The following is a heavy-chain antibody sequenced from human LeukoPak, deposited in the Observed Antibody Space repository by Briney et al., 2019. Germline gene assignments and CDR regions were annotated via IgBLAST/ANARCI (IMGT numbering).Heavy chain of an antibody. J-gene: IGHJ4*02. V-gene: IGHV3-30*04. Sequence: GGSLRLSCAASGFTFSSYAMHWVRQAPGKGLEWVAVISYDGSNKYYADSVKGRFTISRDNSKNTLYLQMNSLRAEDTAVYYCARAREGGYPLTSYYFDYWGQGTLVTVSS. D-gene: IGHD3-22*01. CDR1: GFTFSSYA. CDR2: ISYDGSNK. CDR3: ARAREGGYPLTSYYFDY.